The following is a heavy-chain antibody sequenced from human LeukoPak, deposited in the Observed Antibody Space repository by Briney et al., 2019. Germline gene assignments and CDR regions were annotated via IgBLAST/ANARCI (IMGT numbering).Heavy chain of an antibody. V-gene: IGHV4-59*01. J-gene: IGHJ4*02. CDR1: VGSINSYY. D-gene: IGHD3-16*01. CDR2: IYYSGST. CDR3: ARIDYATFDC. Sequence: PSETLSLTCTVSVGSINSYYWSWIRQPPGRGLEWIGDIYYSGSTIYNPSLKSRVTISVDTSKNQFSLNLRSVTAADTAVYYCARIDYATFDCWGPGTLVTVSS.